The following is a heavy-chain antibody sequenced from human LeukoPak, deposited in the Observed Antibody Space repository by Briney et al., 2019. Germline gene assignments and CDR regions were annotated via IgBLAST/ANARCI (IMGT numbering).Heavy chain of an antibody. CDR1: GYTFTGYY. J-gene: IGHJ6*03. CDR3: ARAYYDILTGYSNDYYYYYYMDV. V-gene: IGHV1-2*02. CDR2: INPNSGGT. Sequence: ASVKVSCKASGYTFTGYYMHWVRQAPGQGLEWMGWINPNSGGTNYAQKFQGRVTMTRDTSISTAYMELSRLRSDDTAVYYCARAYYDILTGYSNDYYYYYYMDVWGKGTTVTVSS. D-gene: IGHD3-9*01.